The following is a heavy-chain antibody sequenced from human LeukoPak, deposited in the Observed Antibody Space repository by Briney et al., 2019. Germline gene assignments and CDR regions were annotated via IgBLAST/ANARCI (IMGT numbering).Heavy chain of an antibody. CDR1: GFTFSSYG. Sequence: PGRSLRLSCAASGFTFSSYGMHWVRQAPGKGLEWVAVIRYDGSNKYYADSVKGRFTISRDNSKNTLYLQMNSLRAEDTAVYYCAKGNYDSSGHYYFDYWGQGTLVTVSS. CDR3: AKGNYDSSGHYYFDY. V-gene: IGHV3-33*06. CDR2: IRYDGSNK. J-gene: IGHJ4*02. D-gene: IGHD3-22*01.